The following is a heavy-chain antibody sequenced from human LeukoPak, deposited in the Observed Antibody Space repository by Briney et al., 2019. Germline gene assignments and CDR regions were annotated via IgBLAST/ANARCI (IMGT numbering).Heavy chain of an antibody. D-gene: IGHD3-3*01. V-gene: IGHV4-39*01. J-gene: IGHJ4*02. CDR3: ARQGTSGSASNLRVAQIDS. CDR2: IYYSGST. CDR1: GGSISSSSHY. Sequence: SETLSLTCTVSGGSISSSSHYWAWIRQSPGTGLEWIGSIYYSGSTYYNPSLKSRATISVDTSKNQISLKVSSVTAADSALYLCARQGTSGSASNLRVAQIDSWGQGTLVTVSS.